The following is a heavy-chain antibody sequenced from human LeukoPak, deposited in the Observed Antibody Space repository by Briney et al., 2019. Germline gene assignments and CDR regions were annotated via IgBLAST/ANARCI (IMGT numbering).Heavy chain of an antibody. D-gene: IGHD1-26*01. CDR2: IYHSGST. V-gene: IGHV4-39*07. J-gene: IGHJ6*03. CDR3: AFPRVGYYYMDV. Sequence: SETLSLTCTVSGGSISSSSYYWGWIRQPPGKGLEWIGSIYHSGSTYYNPSLKSRVTISVDTSKNQFSLKLSSVTAADTAVYYCAFPRVGYYYMDVWGKGTTVTVSS. CDR1: GGSISSSSYY.